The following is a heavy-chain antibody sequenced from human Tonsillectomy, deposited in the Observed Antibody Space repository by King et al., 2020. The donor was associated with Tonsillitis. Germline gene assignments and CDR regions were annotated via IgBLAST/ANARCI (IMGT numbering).Heavy chain of an antibody. CDR1: GGSISSSSYY. CDR2: IYYSGST. Sequence: QLQESGPGLVKPSETLSLTCTVSGGSISSSSYYWGWIRQPPGKGLEWIGCIYYSGSTYYNPSLKSRVTIPVDTSKNQFSMNLSSVTAADTAVYYCSSHDSSSYIFCRDAFEIWGPGTMVTVSS. V-gene: IGHV4-39*07. CDR3: SSHDSSSYIFCRDAFEI. D-gene: IGHD3-22*01. J-gene: IGHJ3*02.